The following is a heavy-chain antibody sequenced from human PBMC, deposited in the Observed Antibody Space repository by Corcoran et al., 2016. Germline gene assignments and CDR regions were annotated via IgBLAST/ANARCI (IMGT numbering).Heavy chain of an antibody. V-gene: IGHV1-8*01. D-gene: IGHD6-19*01. CDR3: MRGSGQGGRDLFDP. Sequence: QVQLVQSGAEVKKPGASVKVSCKASGYTFISHDINWVRQAAGQGLEWMGWMNSNSGNTGYAQMFQGRVTMTRDTSIDTAYLELSSLRYDDTAVYFCMRGSGQGGRDLFDPWGQGTAVIVSS. CDR1: GYTFISHD. CDR2: MNSNSGNT. J-gene: IGHJ5*02.